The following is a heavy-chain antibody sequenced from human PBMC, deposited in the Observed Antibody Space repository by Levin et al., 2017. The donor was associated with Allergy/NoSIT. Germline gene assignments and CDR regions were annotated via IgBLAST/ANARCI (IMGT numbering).Heavy chain of an antibody. J-gene: IGHJ6*03. CDR1: GFTFSSYS. V-gene: IGHV3-21*01. CDR2: ISSSSSYI. Sequence: GGSLRLSCAASGFTFSSYSMNWVRQAPGKGLEWVSSISSSSSYIYYADSVKGRFTISRDNAKNSLYLQMNSLRAEDTAVYYCARALGVTPDSPSYYYYYMDVWGKGTTVTVSS. CDR3: ARALGVTPDSPSYYYYYMDV. D-gene: IGHD4-11*01.